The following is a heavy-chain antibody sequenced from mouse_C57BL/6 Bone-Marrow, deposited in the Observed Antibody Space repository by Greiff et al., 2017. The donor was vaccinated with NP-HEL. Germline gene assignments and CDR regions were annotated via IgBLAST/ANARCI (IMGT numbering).Heavy chain of an antibody. D-gene: IGHD3-2*02. V-gene: IGHV1-81*01. J-gene: IGHJ2*01. CDR3: ARSSSGCDY. Sequence: VQVVESGAELARPGASVKLSCKASGYTFTSYGISWVKQRTGQGLEWIGEIYPRSGNTYYNEKFKGKATLTADKSSSTAYMELRSLTSEDSAVYFCARSSSGCDYWGQGTTLTVSS. CDR1: GYTFTSYG. CDR2: IYPRSGNT.